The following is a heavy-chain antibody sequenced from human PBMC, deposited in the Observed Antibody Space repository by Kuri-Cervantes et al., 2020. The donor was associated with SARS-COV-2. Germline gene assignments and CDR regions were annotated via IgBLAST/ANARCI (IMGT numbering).Heavy chain of an antibody. V-gene: IGHV1-2*02. Sequence: SVKVSCKASGYTFTGYYMHRVRQAPGQGLEWMGWINPNSGGTNYAQKFQGRVTMTSDTSISTAYMELSRLRSDDTAVYYCARDWAYVDPGYFDYWGQGTLVTVSS. J-gene: IGHJ4*02. CDR1: GYTFTGYY. CDR3: ARDWAYVDPGYFDY. D-gene: IGHD3-10*01. CDR2: INPNSGGT.